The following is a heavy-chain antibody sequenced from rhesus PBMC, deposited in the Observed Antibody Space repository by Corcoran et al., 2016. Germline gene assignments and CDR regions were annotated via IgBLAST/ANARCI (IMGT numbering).Heavy chain of an antibody. V-gene: IGHV4-143*01. CDR1: GGSISGYSY. Sequence: QVQLQESGPGLVKPSETLSLTCTVSGGSISGYSYWTWSRQPPGQGLEWIGGVHGSSAPTSYGPSLRSRVTISKDSSKNQFSLNLSSVTAADTAVYYCARRDYDSAHYIDYWGQGVLVTVSS. CDR3: ARRDYDSAHYIDY. D-gene: IGHD3-28*01. CDR2: VHGSSAPT. J-gene: IGHJ4*01.